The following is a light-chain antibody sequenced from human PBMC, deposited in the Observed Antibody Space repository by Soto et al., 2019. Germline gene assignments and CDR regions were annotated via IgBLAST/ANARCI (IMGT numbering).Light chain of an antibody. J-gene: IGKJ1*01. Sequence: ESVLTQSPGTLSLSPGERATLSCRASQSVSSNYLAWYQQKPGQTPRLLIYGASTRATGIPDRFSGSGSGTDINLTISRLEPEDSAVYYCQQYGSSPTWTFGQGTKVEIK. V-gene: IGKV3-20*01. CDR3: QQYGSSPTWT. CDR2: GAS. CDR1: QSVSSNY.